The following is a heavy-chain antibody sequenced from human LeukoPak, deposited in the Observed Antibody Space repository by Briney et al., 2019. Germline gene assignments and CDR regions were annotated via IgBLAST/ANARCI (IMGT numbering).Heavy chain of an antibody. CDR2: INPNSGGT. J-gene: IGHJ6*02. Sequence: ASVKVSCKASGYTFTGYYMHWVRQAPGQGLEWMGRINPNSGGTNYAQKFQGRVTMTRDTSISTAYMELSRLRSDDTAVYYCARDPVLRFLEWFPYYYGMDVWGQGTTVTVSS. CDR1: GYTFTGYY. CDR3: ARDPVLRFLEWFPYYYGMDV. V-gene: IGHV1-2*06. D-gene: IGHD3-3*01.